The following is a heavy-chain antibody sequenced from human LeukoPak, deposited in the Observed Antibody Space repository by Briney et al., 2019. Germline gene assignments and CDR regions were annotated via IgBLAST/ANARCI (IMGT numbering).Heavy chain of an antibody. D-gene: IGHD3-10*02. J-gene: IGHJ6*04. CDR2: ISGSGGST. V-gene: IGHV3-23*01. Sequence: GGSLRLSCAASGFTFSGYAMTWVRQAPGKGLEWVSAISGSGGSTYYADSVKGRFTISRDNAKNSLYLQMNSLRAEDTAVYYCAELGITMIGGVWGKGTTVTISS. CDR3: AELGITMIGGV. CDR1: GFTFSGYA.